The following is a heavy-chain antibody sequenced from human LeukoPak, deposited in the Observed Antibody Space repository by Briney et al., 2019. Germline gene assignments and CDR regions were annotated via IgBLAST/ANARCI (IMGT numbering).Heavy chain of an antibody. V-gene: IGHV1-69*05. CDR1: GATFSSYA. Sequence: ASVKVSCKASGATFSSYAISWVRQAPGQGLEWMGGIIPIFGTANYAQKFQGRVTITTDESTSTAYMELSSLRCEDTAVYYCARGGYYDSSGYYYRRSYYYYYMDVWGKGTTVTVSS. CDR2: IIPIFGTA. J-gene: IGHJ6*03. D-gene: IGHD3-22*01. CDR3: ARGGYYDSSGYYYRRSYYYYYMDV.